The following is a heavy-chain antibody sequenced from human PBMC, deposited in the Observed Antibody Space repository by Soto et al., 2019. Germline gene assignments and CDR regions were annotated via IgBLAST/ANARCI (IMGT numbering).Heavy chain of an antibody. Sequence: XGSLILSCAASGFTFSSYAMNWVRQTPGKGLEWVSGISGSGSSTYYADSVKGRFTISRDNSKSTVYLQMNSLRAEDTAVYYCAKDVALVGTTNWGQGSLVTVSS. J-gene: IGHJ4*02. CDR1: GFTFSSYA. D-gene: IGHD6-13*01. CDR2: ISGSGSST. V-gene: IGHV3-23*01. CDR3: AKDVALVGTTN.